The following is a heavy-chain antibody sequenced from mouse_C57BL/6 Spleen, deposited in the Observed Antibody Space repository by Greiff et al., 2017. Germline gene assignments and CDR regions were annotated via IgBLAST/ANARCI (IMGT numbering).Heavy chain of an antibody. CDR1: GYTFTSYW. Sequence: QVQLQQPGAELVKPGASVKLSCKASGYTFTSYWMHWVKQRPGRGLEGIGRIDPNSGGTKYNEKFKSKATLTVDKPSSTAYMQLSSLTSEDSAVYYCARGEYDYDRAYAMDYWGQGTSVTVSS. J-gene: IGHJ4*01. CDR2: IDPNSGGT. D-gene: IGHD2-4*01. V-gene: IGHV1-72*01. CDR3: ARGEYDYDRAYAMDY.